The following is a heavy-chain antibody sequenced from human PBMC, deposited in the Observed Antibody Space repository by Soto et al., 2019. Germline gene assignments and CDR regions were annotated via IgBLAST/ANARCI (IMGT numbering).Heavy chain of an antibody. V-gene: IGHV1-69*13. CDR1: GGTFSSYA. Sequence: ASVKVSCKASGGTFSSYAISWLRQAPGQGLEWMGGIIPIFGTANYAQKFQGRVTITADGSTSTAYMELSSLRSEDTAVYYCARSVLRYFDWFPLSDYWGQGTLVTVSS. J-gene: IGHJ4*02. D-gene: IGHD3-9*01. CDR3: ARSVLRYFDWFPLSDY. CDR2: IIPIFGTA.